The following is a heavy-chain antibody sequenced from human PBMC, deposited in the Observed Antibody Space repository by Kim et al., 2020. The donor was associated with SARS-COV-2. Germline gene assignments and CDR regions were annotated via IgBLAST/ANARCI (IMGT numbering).Heavy chain of an antibody. D-gene: IGHD6-13*01. J-gene: IGHJ4*02. Sequence: YTDYAVSVKSRITIHPDTSKDRYSLQLKSVTPEDTAVYYCAGGSSRSWHDYWGQGTLVTVSS. CDR2: YT. CDR3: AGGSSRSWHDY. V-gene: IGHV6-1*01.